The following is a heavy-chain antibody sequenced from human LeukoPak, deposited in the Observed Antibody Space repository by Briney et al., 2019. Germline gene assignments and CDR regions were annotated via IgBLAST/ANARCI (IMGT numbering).Heavy chain of an antibody. CDR1: GFTFDAYE. D-gene: IGHD5-12*01. J-gene: IGHJ4*02. CDR2: ISGSGRTI. Sequence: GSLRLSCAASGFTFDAYEINWVRQAPGKGLEWVSYISGSGRTIYYADSVKGRFTISWDNAKNSVYLQMNSLRAEDTAVYYCAKGAYDYIEIAYFDYWGQGSLVTVSS. CDR3: AKGAYDYIEIAYFDY. V-gene: IGHV3-48*03.